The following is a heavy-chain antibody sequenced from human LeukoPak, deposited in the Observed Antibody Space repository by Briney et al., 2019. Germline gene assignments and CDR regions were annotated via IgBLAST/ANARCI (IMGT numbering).Heavy chain of an antibody. CDR1: GFTFSSYA. CDR2: ISGSGGST. Sequence: GRSLRLSCAASGFTFSSYAMSWVRQAPGKGLEWVSAISGSGGSTYYADSVKGRFTISRDNSKNTLYLQMNSLRAEDTAVYYCAKSSYYYGSGSYHPMDWGQGTLVTVSS. CDR3: AKSSYYYGSGSYHPMD. J-gene: IGHJ4*02. D-gene: IGHD3-10*01. V-gene: IGHV3-23*01.